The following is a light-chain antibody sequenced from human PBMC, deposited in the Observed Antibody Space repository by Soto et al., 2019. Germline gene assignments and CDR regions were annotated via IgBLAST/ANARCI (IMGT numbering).Light chain of an antibody. CDR1: SDDVGAYNS. CDR2: KGT. CDR3: CSSAPESTHV. Sequence: QSVLAQPASVSGSPGQSITISCTGTSDDVGAYNSVSWYQQLPHKAPQFILYKGTQRPSGVSSRFSGSTSGNAASLTISGLQADDEADYFCCSSAPESTHVFGTGTKVTVL. J-gene: IGLJ1*01. V-gene: IGLV2-23*01.